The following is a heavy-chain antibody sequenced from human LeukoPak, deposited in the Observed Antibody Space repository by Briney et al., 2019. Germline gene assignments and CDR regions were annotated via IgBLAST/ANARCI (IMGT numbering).Heavy chain of an antibody. V-gene: IGHV6-1*01. Sequence: SQTLSLTCAISGDSVSSNSAAWTWIRQSPSRGLEWLGRTYYRPKWNKDYAVSVKSRIAINPDTSKNQFSLQLSSVTPEDTGVYYCARGTQAYGTDVWGQGTTVTVSS. CDR3: ARGTQAYGTDV. CDR2: TYYRPKWNK. CDR1: GDSVSSNSAA. J-gene: IGHJ6*02.